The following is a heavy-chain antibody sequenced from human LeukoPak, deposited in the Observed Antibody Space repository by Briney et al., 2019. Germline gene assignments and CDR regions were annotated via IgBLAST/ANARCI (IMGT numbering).Heavy chain of an antibody. CDR2: ISAYNGNT. CDR1: GYTFTSYG. CDR3: ARDGSPLRITIFGVVIDGYYFDY. D-gene: IGHD3-3*01. V-gene: IGHV1-18*01. Sequence: ASVKVSCKASGYTFTSYGISWVRQAPGQGLEWMGWISAYNGNTNYAQKLQGRVTMTTDTSTSTAYMELRSLRSDDTAVYYCARDGSPLRITIFGVVIDGYYFDYWGQGTLVTVSS. J-gene: IGHJ4*02.